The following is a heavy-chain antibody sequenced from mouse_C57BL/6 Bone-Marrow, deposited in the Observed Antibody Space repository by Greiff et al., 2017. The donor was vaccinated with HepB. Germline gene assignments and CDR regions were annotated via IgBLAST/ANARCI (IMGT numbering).Heavy chain of an antibody. J-gene: IGHJ3*01. CDR2: IYPGDGDT. CDR3: ARMGGLY. V-gene: IGHV1-82*01. CDR1: GYAFSSSW. D-gene: IGHD1-1*02. Sequence: VKVVESGPELVKPGASVKISCKASGYAFSSSWMNWVKQRPGKGLEWIGRIYPGDGDTNYNGKFKGKATLTADKSSSTAYMQLSSLTSEDSAVYFCARMGGLYWGQGTLVTVSA.